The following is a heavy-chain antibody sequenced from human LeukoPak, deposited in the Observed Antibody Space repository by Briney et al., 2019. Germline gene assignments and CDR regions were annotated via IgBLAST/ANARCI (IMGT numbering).Heavy chain of an antibody. CDR3: ARPPGGWYYDSSGNWFDP. CDR1: GGSISSGSYY. Sequence: SETLSLTCTVSGGSISSGSYYWSWLRQPAGKGLEWIGRIYTSGSTNYNPSLKSRVTISGDTSKNQFSRKLSSVTAADTAVYYCARPPGGWYYDSSGNWFDPWGQGTLVTVSS. J-gene: IGHJ5*02. V-gene: IGHV4-61*02. D-gene: IGHD3-22*01. CDR2: IYTSGST.